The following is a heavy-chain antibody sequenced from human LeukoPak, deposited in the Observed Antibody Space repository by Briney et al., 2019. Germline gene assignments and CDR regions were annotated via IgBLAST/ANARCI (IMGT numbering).Heavy chain of an antibody. CDR1: GFTLSNAW. J-gene: IGHJ6*03. CDR3: AKHTFGEGVYYYYMDV. V-gene: IGHV3-30*02. D-gene: IGHD3-10*01. CDR2: IRYDGSNK. Sequence: GGSLRLSCAASGFTLSNAWMNWVRQAPGKGLEWVAFIRYDGSNKYYADSVKGRFTISRDNSKNTLYLQMNNLRAEDTAVYYCAKHTFGEGVYYYYMDVWGKGTTVTISS.